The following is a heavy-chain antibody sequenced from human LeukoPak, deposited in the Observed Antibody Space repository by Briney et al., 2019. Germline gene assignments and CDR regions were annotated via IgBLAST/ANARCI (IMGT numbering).Heavy chain of an antibody. V-gene: IGHV1-2*02. CDR1: GYTFTDYY. D-gene: IGHD3-22*01. CDR2: IDPHSGGT. CDR3: AREYYDTSGRKHAFDI. J-gene: IGHJ3*02. Sequence: ASVKVSCKASGYTFTDYYMHWVRQAPGQGLEWMGWIDPHSGGTKYAQKFQGRVTMTRDTPISTAYMELSSLRSDDTAVYYCAREYYDTSGRKHAFDIWGQGTMVTVSS.